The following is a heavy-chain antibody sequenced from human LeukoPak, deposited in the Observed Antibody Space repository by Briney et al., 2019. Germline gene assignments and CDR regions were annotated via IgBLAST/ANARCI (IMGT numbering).Heavy chain of an antibody. Sequence: PSETLSLTCTVSGGSISSSSYYWGWIRQPPGKGLEWVGSIYYTESTYHNPSLKSRVTISVDTSKNQFSLKLSSVTAADTAVYYCASFSGRGYGKRYYGMDVWGQGTTVTVSS. CDR1: GGSISSSSYY. CDR3: ASFSGRGYGKRYYGMDV. D-gene: IGHD3-10*01. J-gene: IGHJ6*02. V-gene: IGHV4-39*01. CDR2: IYYTEST.